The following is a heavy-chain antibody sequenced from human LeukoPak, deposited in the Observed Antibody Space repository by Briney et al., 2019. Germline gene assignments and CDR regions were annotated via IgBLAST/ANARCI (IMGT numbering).Heavy chain of an antibody. D-gene: IGHD3-10*01. V-gene: IGHV4-59*01. J-gene: IGHJ4*02. CDR2: IYYTGST. CDR3: ARGDYFGSGLGD. CDR1: GGSISSYY. Sequence: PSETLSLTCTVSGGSISSYYWGWIRQPPGKGLEWIGYIYYTGSTNCNPSLRSRVTISVDSSKNQFSLKVNSVPAADTAVYYCARGDYFGSGLGDWGQGTLVTVSS.